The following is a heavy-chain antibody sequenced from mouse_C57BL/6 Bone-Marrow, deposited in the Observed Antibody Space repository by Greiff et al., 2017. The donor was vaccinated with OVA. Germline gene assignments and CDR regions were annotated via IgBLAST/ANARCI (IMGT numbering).Heavy chain of an antibody. CDR1: GYTFTSYG. J-gene: IGHJ1*03. D-gene: IGHD2-3*01. Sequence: VQLQQSGAELARPGASVKLSCKASGYTFTSYGISWVKQRTGQGLEWIGEIYPRSGNTYYNEKFKGKATLTADKSSSTAYMELRSLTSEDSAVYFCARSGDGPWYFDVWGTGTTVTVSS. V-gene: IGHV1-81*01. CDR2: IYPRSGNT. CDR3: ARSGDGPWYFDV.